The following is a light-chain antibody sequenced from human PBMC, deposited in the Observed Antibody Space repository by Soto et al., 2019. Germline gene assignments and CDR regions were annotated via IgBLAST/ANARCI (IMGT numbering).Light chain of an antibody. V-gene: IGKV1-27*01. CDR2: SAF. CDR1: QGIGND. J-gene: IGKJ5*01. CDR3: QKYNNVPAT. Sequence: DIQMTRSPSSLSASVGDRVTITCRASQGIGNDLAWYQQKPGTVPKLLIYSAFTLQSGVPSRFSGSGSGTDFTLTISSLQPEDVATYYCQKYNNVPATFGQGTRLEIK.